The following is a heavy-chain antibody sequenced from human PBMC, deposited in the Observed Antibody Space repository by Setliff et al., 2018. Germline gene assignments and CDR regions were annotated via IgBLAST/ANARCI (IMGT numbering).Heavy chain of an antibody. Sequence: ESLKISCVASGFTFSTFAMSWIRQSPGKGLEWIGYIYYSGSTNYNPSLKSRITISLDKSKSQFSLKLTSVTVADTAVYYCARGLHSGTYWGTRPLGLDYWGQGSLVTVSS. V-gene: IGHV4-59*08. J-gene: IGHJ4*02. CDR3: ARGLHSGTYWGTRPLGLDY. CDR2: IYYSGST. D-gene: IGHD1-26*01. CDR1: GFTFSTFA.